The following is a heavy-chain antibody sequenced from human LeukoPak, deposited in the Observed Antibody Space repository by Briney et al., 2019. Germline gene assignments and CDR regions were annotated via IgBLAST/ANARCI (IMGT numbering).Heavy chain of an antibody. CDR3: ARANGWYPFDY. Sequence: PSETLSLTCAVYGGSFSGYYWSWIRHPPGKGLEWIGEINHSGSTNYNPSLKSRVTISVDTSKNQFSLKLSSVTAADTAVYYCARANGWYPFDYWGQGTLVTVSS. D-gene: IGHD6-19*01. J-gene: IGHJ4*02. V-gene: IGHV4-34*01. CDR2: INHSGST. CDR1: GGSFSGYY.